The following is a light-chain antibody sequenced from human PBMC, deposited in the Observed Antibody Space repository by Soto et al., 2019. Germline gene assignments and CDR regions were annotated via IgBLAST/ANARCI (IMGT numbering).Light chain of an antibody. CDR1: SSDIGGYNH. J-gene: IGLJ3*02. V-gene: IGLV2-14*01. CDR2: VVT. Sequence: QSALTQPASVSGSPGRSITISCTGTSSDIGGYNHVSWYQQHPGKGPKLIIYVVTNRPSGVSNRFSGSKSGNTASLTISGLQAEDEADYYCSSYTSSSTWVFGGGTKLTVL. CDR3: SSYTSSSTWV.